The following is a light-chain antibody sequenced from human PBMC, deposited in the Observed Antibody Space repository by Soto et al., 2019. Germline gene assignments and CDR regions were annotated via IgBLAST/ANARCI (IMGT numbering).Light chain of an antibody. CDR3: SSYTISSTQV. CDR1: SSDVGGYNY. CDR2: DVS. Sequence: QSVLTQAASVSGSPGQSITISCTGTSSDVGGYNYVSWYQQHPGKAPKLMIYDVSNRPSGVSNRFSGSKSGNTASLTISGLQAEDEADYYCSSYTISSTQVFGGGTKLTVL. V-gene: IGLV2-14*01. J-gene: IGLJ2*01.